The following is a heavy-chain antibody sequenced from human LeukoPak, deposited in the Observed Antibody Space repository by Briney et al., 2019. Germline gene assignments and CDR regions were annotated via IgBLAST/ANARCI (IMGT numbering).Heavy chain of an antibody. CDR2: IYYSGST. D-gene: IGHD2-2*01. V-gene: IGHV4-39*01. Sequence: SETLSLTCTVSGGSISSSSYYWGWIRQPPGKGLEWIGSIYYSGSTYYNPSLKSRVTTSVDTSKNQFSLKLSSVTAADTAVYYCARQVGPLGYCSSTSCYYYGMDVWGQGTTVTVSS. CDR3: ARQVGPLGYCSSTSCYYYGMDV. CDR1: GGSISSSSYY. J-gene: IGHJ6*02.